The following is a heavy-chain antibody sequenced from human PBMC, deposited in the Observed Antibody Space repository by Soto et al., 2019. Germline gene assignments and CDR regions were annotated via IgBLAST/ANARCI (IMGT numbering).Heavy chain of an antibody. D-gene: IGHD3-22*01. Sequence: SETLSLTCTVSGGSISSYYWSWIRQPPGKGLEWIGYIYYSGSTNYNPSLKSRVTISVDTSKNQFSLKLSSVTAADTAVYYCARAPNYYDSSGYGGKAFNIWGQGTMVTVSS. CDR3: ARAPNYYDSSGYGGKAFNI. CDR2: IYYSGST. V-gene: IGHV4-59*01. CDR1: GGSISSYY. J-gene: IGHJ3*02.